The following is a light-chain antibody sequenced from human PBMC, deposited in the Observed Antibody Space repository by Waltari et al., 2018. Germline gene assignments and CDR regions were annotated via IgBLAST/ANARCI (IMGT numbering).Light chain of an antibody. J-gene: IGLJ3*02. Sequence: QTVVNQEPSLSVYPGGTVTPTCGLCPGSVSTPHYPSLYPQGPGPAPRTLSFDTNTRSSGVPDRFSGSILDNKAALTITGAQADDESDYYCVLSMGSGIWVFGGGTKLTVL. CDR1: PGSVSTPHY. CDR3: VLSMGSGIWV. V-gene: IGLV8-61*01. CDR2: DTN.